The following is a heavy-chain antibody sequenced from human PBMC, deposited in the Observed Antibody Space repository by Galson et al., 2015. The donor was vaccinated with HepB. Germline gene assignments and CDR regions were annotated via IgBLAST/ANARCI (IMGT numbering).Heavy chain of an antibody. CDR2: ISYDGGNK. D-gene: IGHD6-19*01. CDR3: AKDPYISGWTGGGLLD. CDR1: GFTFSSHA. V-gene: IGHV3-30*18. J-gene: IGHJ4*02. Sequence: SLRLSCAASGFTFSSHAMHWVRQAPGKGLEWVAVISYDGGNKYYADSVKGRFTISRDNSKNTLYLQMNSLKTEDTALYYCAKDPYISGWTGGGLLDWGQGTLVTVSS.